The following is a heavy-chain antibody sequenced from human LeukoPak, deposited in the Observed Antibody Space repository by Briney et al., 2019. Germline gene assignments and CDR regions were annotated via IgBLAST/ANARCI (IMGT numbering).Heavy chain of an antibody. D-gene: IGHD2-2*01. V-gene: IGHV4-39*01. Sequence: SETLSLTCTVSGGSISSNTYYWGWIRQPPGKGLQWIGNINYSGSTYYNPSLKSRVTMSVDTSKNQFSLKLSSVTAADTAVYYCARPVVPSRIYYFDYWGQGTLVTVSS. J-gene: IGHJ4*02. CDR1: GGSISSNTYY. CDR2: INYSGST. CDR3: ARPVVPSRIYYFDY.